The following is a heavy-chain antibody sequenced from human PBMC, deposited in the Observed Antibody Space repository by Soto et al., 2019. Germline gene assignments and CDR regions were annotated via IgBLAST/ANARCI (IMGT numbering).Heavy chain of an antibody. Sequence: EVQLLESGGGLVQPGGSLRLSCAASGFTFSSHGMNWVRQAPGKGLEWVSGISGSGSTTYYADSVKGRFTISRDNSKNTLYLQMNSLRPEDTAIYYCAKDRRAIYCSGRRCYVDYWYFDLWGRGTLVTVSS. D-gene: IGHD2-15*01. CDR1: GFTFSSHG. V-gene: IGHV3-23*01. J-gene: IGHJ2*01. CDR3: AKDRRAIYCSGRRCYVDYWYFDL. CDR2: ISGSGSTT.